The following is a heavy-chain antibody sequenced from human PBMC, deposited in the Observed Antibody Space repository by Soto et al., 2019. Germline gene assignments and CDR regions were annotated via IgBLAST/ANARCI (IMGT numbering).Heavy chain of an antibody. CDR1: GFTFSSYA. Sequence: EVQLLESGGGLVQPGGSLRLSCAASGFTFSSYAMSWVRQAPGKGLEWVSAISGSGGSTYYADSVKGRFTISRDNSKNTLYLQMNSLRAEDTAVYYWAKGMSYYGSGSPNYWGQGTLVTVSS. CDR2: ISGSGGST. CDR3: AKGMSYYGSGSPNY. D-gene: IGHD3-10*01. J-gene: IGHJ4*02. V-gene: IGHV3-23*01.